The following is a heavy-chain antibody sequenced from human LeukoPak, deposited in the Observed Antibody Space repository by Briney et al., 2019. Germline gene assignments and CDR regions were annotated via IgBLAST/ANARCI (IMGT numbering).Heavy chain of an antibody. Sequence: SETLSLTCTVSGGSISSYYWSWIRQPPGKGLEWIGYIYYSGSTYYNPSLKSRVTISVDTSKNQFSLKLSSVTAADTAVYYCARSGVSWGQGTLVTVSS. CDR3: ARSGVS. J-gene: IGHJ5*02. D-gene: IGHD1-26*01. CDR2: IYYSGST. CDR1: GGSISSYY. V-gene: IGHV4-59*04.